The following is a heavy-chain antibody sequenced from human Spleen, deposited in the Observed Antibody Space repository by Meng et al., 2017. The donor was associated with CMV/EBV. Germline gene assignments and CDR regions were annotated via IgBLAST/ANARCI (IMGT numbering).Heavy chain of an antibody. J-gene: IGHJ6*02. CDR3: ARESASSYTLDV. CDR2: ISDSDNTI. V-gene: IGHV3-11*04. D-gene: IGHD2-2*01. Sequence: GESLKISCEASGFTFSDYYMSWIRQAPGKGLEWVSYISDSDNTIYYADSVKGRFTISRDNAQNSLYLQMNGLRAGDTAVYYCARESASSYTLDVWGQGTTVTVSS. CDR1: GFTFSDYY.